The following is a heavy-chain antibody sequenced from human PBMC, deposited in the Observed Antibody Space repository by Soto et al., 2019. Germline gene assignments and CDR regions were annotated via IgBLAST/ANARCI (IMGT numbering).Heavy chain of an antibody. CDR2: IKQDGSEK. J-gene: IGHJ3*02. Sequence: GGSLRLSCAASGFTFSSYWMSWVRQAPGKGLEWVANIKQDGSEKYYVDSVKGRFTISRDNAKNSLYLQMNSLRAEDSAVYYCARDIKQQLEHDAFDIWGQGTMVTVSS. V-gene: IGHV3-7*03. CDR3: ARDIKQQLEHDAFDI. D-gene: IGHD6-13*01. CDR1: GFTFSSYW.